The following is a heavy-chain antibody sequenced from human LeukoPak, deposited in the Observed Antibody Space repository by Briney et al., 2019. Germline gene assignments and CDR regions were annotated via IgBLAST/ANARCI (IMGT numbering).Heavy chain of an antibody. J-gene: IGHJ4*02. CDR3: VRGHDSFDI. D-gene: IGHD3-3*01. CDR2: MNRDGSEV. CDR1: GFPFAPFW. Sequence: LGGSLRLSCAASGFPFAPFWMTWVRQAPGKGPEFVATMNRDGSEVAYGNSVRGRFTISRDNAKNSLYLQMYSPRAEDTAVYYCVRGHDSFDIWGQGPLVTVSS. V-gene: IGHV3-7*05.